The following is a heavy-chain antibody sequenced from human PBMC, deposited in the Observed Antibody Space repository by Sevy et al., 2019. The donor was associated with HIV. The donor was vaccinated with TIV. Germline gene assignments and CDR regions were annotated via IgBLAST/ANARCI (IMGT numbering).Heavy chain of an antibody. D-gene: IGHD2-21*02. J-gene: IGHJ4*02. Sequence: GGSLRLSCAASGFTFTTSGMHWVRQAPGRGLEWVAVISYDGTNQNYADSVKGRFIISRDNSKNTLSLQMNSLRTEDTAVYYCAKAAIVAVTASPICFDYWGQGVLVTVSS. CDR3: AKAAIVAVTASPICFDY. V-gene: IGHV3-30*18. CDR1: GFTFTTSG. CDR2: ISYDGTNQ.